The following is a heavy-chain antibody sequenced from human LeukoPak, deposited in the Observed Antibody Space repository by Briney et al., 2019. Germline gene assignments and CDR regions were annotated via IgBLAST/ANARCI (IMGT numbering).Heavy chain of an antibody. CDR2: IYSGGST. D-gene: IGHD2-21*02. CDR1: GFTFSSYA. J-gene: IGHJ3*02. V-gene: IGHV3-66*02. CDR3: ASGVYCGGDCMGAFDI. Sequence: GGSLRLSCAASGFTFSSYAMSWVRQAPGKGLEWVSVIYSGGSTYYADSVKGRFTISRDNSKNTLYLQMNSLRAEDTAVYYCASGVYCGGDCMGAFDIWGQGTMATVSS.